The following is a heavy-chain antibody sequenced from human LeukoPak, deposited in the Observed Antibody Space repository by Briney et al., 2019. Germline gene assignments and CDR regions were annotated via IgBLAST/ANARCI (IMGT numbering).Heavy chain of an antibody. Sequence: ASVKVSCKASGYTFTSYDINWVRQATGQGLEWIGWMNPNSGNTGYAQKFQGRVTITRNTSISTAYMELSSLRSEDTAVYYCARALSPRDFWSGYRNYYYYYYMDVWGKGTTVTVSS. V-gene: IGHV1-8*03. CDR3: ARALSPRDFWSGYRNYYYYYYMDV. CDR2: MNPNSGNT. CDR1: GYTFTSYD. J-gene: IGHJ6*03. D-gene: IGHD3-3*01.